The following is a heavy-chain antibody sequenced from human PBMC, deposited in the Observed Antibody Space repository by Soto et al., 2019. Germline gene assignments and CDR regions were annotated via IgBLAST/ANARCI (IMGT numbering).Heavy chain of an antibody. CDR3: VIDGSSGWHFDS. J-gene: IGHJ4*02. CDR2: VRHDGSQK. CDR1: GFTFSSYW. Sequence: GGSLRLSCEASGFTFSSYWMSWVPRAPGKGLEWVANVRHDGSQKSLVDSVKGRFTISRDNAKTSMYLPMNSRRAEDTAVYCCVIDGSSGWHFDSWGQGTLVTVSS. V-gene: IGHV3-7*01. D-gene: IGHD6-19*01.